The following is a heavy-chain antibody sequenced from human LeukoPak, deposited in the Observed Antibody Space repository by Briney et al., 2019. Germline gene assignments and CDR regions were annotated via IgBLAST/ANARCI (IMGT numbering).Heavy chain of an antibody. CDR1: GGSISSYY. Sequence: PSETLSLTCTVSGGSISSYYWSWIRQPPGKGLEWIGYIYYSGSTNYNPSLKSRVTISVDTSVNQFSLKLSSVTAADTAVYYCARDYGDIPPDWYYDLWGRGTLVTVSS. CDR3: ARDYGDIPPDWYYDL. J-gene: IGHJ2*01. D-gene: IGHD4-17*01. CDR2: IYYSGST. V-gene: IGHV4-59*08.